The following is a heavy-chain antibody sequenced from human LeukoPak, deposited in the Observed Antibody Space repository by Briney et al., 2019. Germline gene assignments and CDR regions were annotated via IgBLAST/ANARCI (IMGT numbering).Heavy chain of an antibody. CDR3: AKDRNPDSRYSLDF. CDR2: IVGNRGGI. J-gene: IGHJ4*02. Sequence: GGALRLACAASGFPFSTYAMDWVRQAPGKGLEWVAVIVGNRGGIDYADAVRGRFTISRDNSRKPVYLQINNWRVEDTALYYCAKDRNPDSRYSLDFWGQGTLVIVSS. CDR1: GFPFSTYA. V-gene: IGHV3-23*01. D-gene: IGHD1-14*01.